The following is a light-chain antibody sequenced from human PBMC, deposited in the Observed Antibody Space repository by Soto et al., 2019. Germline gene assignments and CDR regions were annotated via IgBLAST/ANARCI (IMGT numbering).Light chain of an antibody. J-gene: IGKJ1*01. CDR1: QSISSW. Sequence: DIQMTQSPSTLSASVGDRVTITCRASQSISSWLAWYQQKPGKAPKLLIYKASSLESGVPSRFGGSGSGTEFTLTISSLQPDDFATHYCQQYNSYSQESFGQGTKVEIK. CDR2: KAS. V-gene: IGKV1-5*03. CDR3: QQYNSYSQES.